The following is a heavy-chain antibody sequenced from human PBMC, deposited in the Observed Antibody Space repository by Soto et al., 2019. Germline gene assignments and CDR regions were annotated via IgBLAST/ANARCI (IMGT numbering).Heavy chain of an antibody. J-gene: IGHJ4*02. V-gene: IGHV3-13*01. CDR1: GFTFSSHD. Sequence: EVQLVESGGGLVQPGGSLRLSCAASGFTFSSHDMHWVRQAKGKGLEWVSAIGSDGGTYYLGSVKGRFTISRENAKNSLYLQMNSLRVGDTALYYCARRFCSAGSCRGIGFDYWGQGTLVTVSS. CDR2: IGSDGGT. CDR3: ARRFCSAGSCRGIGFDY. D-gene: IGHD2-15*01.